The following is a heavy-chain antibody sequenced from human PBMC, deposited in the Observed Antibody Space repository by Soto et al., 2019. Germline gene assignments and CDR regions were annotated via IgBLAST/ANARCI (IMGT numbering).Heavy chain of an antibody. Sequence: GGSLILSCAASGCKCVKYLMSWVRQAPGKGPEWVANIKQDGSERNYVDSVKGRFTISRDNAENSLYLQMNSLRVEDTGVYYCASARHIGPWGQGTLVNVSS. CDR2: IKQDGSER. CDR3: ASARHIGP. D-gene: IGHD2-21*01. CDR1: GCKCVKYL. V-gene: IGHV3-7*01. J-gene: IGHJ5*02.